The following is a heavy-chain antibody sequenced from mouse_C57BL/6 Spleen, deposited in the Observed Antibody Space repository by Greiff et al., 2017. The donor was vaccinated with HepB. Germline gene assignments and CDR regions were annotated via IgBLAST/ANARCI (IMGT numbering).Heavy chain of an antibody. CDR1: GYTFTSYG. CDR3: ARSGRGYYDYEDY. D-gene: IGHD2-4*01. CDR2: IYPRSGNT. J-gene: IGHJ2*01. V-gene: IGHV1-81*01. Sequence: VKVVESGAELARPGASVKLSCKASGYTFTSYGISWVKQRTGQGLEWIGEIYPRSGNTYYNEKFKGKATLTADKSSSTAYMELRSLTSEDSAVYFCARSGRGYYDYEDYWGQGTTLTVSS.